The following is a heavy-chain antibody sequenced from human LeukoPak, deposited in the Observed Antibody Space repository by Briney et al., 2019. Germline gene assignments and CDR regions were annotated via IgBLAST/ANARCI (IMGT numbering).Heavy chain of an antibody. Sequence: GSLRLSCTASGFSFRDYSLNWVRPAPGKGLELGGFLRSKAYGGTTQYAASVSGRFTISRDDSKSVAYPQMNSLKTEDTAVYYCSKDYGDYYSYYNGMDVWGQGTTVTVS. J-gene: IGHJ6*02. V-gene: IGHV3-49*04. CDR1: GFSFRDYS. CDR2: LRSKAYGGTT. D-gene: IGHD4-17*01. CDR3: SKDYGDYYSYYNGMDV.